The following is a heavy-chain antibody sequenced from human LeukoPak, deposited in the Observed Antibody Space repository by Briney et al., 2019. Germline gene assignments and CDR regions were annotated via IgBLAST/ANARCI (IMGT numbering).Heavy chain of an antibody. Sequence: GASVKVSCKASGYTFTGYYMHWVRQAPGQGLEWMGWINPNSGGTNYGQKFQGRVTMTRDTSISTAYMELSRLRSDDTAVYYCARWGGTGFSFVDYWGQGTLITVSS. D-gene: IGHD2-15*01. J-gene: IGHJ4*02. CDR2: INPNSGGT. CDR3: ARWGGTGFSFVDY. CDR1: GYTFTGYY. V-gene: IGHV1-2*02.